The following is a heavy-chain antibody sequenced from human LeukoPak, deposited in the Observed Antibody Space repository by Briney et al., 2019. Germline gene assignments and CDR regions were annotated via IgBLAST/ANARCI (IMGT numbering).Heavy chain of an antibody. CDR3: AKDRPGITGTTGWFDP. V-gene: IGHV3-23*01. CDR2: ISGSGGST. D-gene: IGHD1/OR15-1a*01. Sequence: GGSLRLSCAASGFTFSSYAMSWVRQAPGKGLEWVSAISGSGGSTYYADSVKGRFTISRDNSKNTLYLQMNSLRAEDTAVYYCAKDRPGITGTTGWFDPWGQGTLVTVSS. CDR1: GFTFSSYA. J-gene: IGHJ5*02.